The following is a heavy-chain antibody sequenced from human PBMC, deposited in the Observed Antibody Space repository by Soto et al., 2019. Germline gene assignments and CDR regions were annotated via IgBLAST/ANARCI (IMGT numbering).Heavy chain of an antibody. CDR2: IYYSGST. CDR1: GGSISSYY. CDR3: ARGLSGTIVATLYYFDY. J-gene: IGHJ4*02. Sequence: PSETLSLTCTVSGGSISSYYWSWIRQPPGKGLEWIGYIYYSGSTNYNPSLKSRVTISVDTSKNQFSLKLSSVTAADTAVYYCARGLSGTIVATLYYFDYWGQGTLVTVSS. D-gene: IGHD5-12*01. V-gene: IGHV4-59*01.